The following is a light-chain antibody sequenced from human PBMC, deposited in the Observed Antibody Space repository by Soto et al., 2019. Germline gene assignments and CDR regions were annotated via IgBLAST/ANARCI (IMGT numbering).Light chain of an antibody. J-gene: IGKJ3*01. V-gene: IGKV3-20*01. CDR1: QSVSSSY. Sequence: EIVLTQSPGTRSLSPGERATLSCRASQSVSSSYLAWYQQKPGQAPRLLIYGASSRATGIPDRFSGSGSGTDCTLTISRLEPEDFAVYYCQQYGSSPFTFGPGTKVDIK. CDR2: GAS. CDR3: QQYGSSPFT.